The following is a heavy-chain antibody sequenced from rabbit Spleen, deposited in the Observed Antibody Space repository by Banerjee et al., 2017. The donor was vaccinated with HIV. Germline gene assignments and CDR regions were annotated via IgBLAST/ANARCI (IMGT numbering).Heavy chain of an antibody. CDR3: ARDTGTSFSTYGMDL. CDR2: AYGGSSGST. J-gene: IGHJ6*01. V-gene: IGHV1S45*01. Sequence: QEQLVESGGGLVQPEGSLTLTCTASGFSFSNNYYMCWVRQAPGKGPEWIACAYGGSSGSTYSATWAKGRFTISKTSSTTVTLQMTSLTAADTATYFCARDTGTSFSTYGMDLWGPGTLVTVS. D-gene: IGHD8-1*01. CDR1: GFSFSNNYY.